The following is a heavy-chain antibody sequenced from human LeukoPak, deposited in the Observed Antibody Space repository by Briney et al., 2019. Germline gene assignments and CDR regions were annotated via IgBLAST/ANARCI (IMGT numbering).Heavy chain of an antibody. V-gene: IGHV1-24*01. J-gene: IGHJ3*02. CDR1: GYTLTELS. CDR2: FDPEDGET. CDR3: ARDVVGGSHPPGAFDI. D-gene: IGHD1-26*01. Sequence: ASVKVSCKVSGYTLTELSMHWVRQAPGKGLEWMGGFDPEDGETIYAQKFQGRVTMTRDMSTSTVYMELSSLRSEDTAVYYCARDVVGGSHPPGAFDIWGQGTMVTVSS.